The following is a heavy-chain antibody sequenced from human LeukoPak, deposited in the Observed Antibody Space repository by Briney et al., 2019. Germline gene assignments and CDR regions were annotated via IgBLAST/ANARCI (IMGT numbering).Heavy chain of an antibody. Sequence: SETLSLTCTVSGAPFSGYYWGWIRQAAGTGLEWIGRIYTNGRPGYNPSLRSRVTMSVDTSKNQFSLKLSSVTAADTAVYYCAREARDYEGSGYHYAKWGQGTLVTVSS. V-gene: IGHV4-4*07. CDR3: AREARDYEGSGYHYAK. CDR1: GAPFSGYY. J-gene: IGHJ4*02. CDR2: IYTNGRP. D-gene: IGHD3-16*02.